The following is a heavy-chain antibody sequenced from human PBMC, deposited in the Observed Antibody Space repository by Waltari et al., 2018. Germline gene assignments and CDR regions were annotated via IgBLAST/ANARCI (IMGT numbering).Heavy chain of an antibody. CDR1: GFTFSSYA. CDR3: AKDASVLLWFGELLHYGMDV. V-gene: IGHV3-23*01. Sequence: EVQLLESGGGLVQPGGSLRLSCAASGFTFSSYAMSWVRQAPGKGLGWVSAISGSGGSTYYADSVKGRFTISRDNSKNTLYLQMNSLRAEDTAVYYCAKDASVLLWFGELLHYGMDVWGQGTTVTVSS. D-gene: IGHD3-10*01. J-gene: IGHJ6*02. CDR2: ISGSGGST.